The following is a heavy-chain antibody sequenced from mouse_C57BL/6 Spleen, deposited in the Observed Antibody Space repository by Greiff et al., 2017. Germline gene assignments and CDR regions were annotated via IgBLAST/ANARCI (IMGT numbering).Heavy chain of an antibody. CDR3: ARKYSNWYFDV. Sequence: EVQLQQSGPGLVKPSQSLSLTCSVTGYSITSGYYWNWIRQFPGNKLEWMGYISYDGSNNYNPSLKNRISITRDTSKNQFFLKLNSVTTEDTATYYCARKYSNWYFDVWGTGTTVTVSS. CDR2: ISYDGSN. D-gene: IGHD2-5*01. J-gene: IGHJ1*03. CDR1: GYSITSGYY. V-gene: IGHV3-6*01.